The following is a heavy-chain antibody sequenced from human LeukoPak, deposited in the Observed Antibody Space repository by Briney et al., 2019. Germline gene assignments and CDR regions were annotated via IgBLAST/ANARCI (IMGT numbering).Heavy chain of an antibody. CDR3: AKDKPHLTTVTTRGYLVD. V-gene: IGHV3-23*01. J-gene: IGHJ4*02. CDR2: ISGSDSGT. Sequence: GGSLRLSCAASGFTFTNYAMSWVRQAPGMGLEWVSGISGSDSGTYYADSVKGRFTISRDNSKNTLYLQMNSLRAEDTAVYYCAKDKPHLTTVTTRGYLVDWGQGTLVTVSS. CDR1: GFTFTNYA. D-gene: IGHD4-17*01.